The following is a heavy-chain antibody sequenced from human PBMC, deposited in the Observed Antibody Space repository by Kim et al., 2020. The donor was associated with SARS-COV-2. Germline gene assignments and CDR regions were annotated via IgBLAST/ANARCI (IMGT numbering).Heavy chain of an antibody. D-gene: IGHD6-19*01. J-gene: IGHJ6*02. CDR1: GFTFSSYG. CDR3: AKDSAVAASYGMDV. Sequence: GGSLRLSCAASGFTFSSYGMHWVRQAPGKGLEWVAVISYDGSNKYYADSVKGRFTISRDNSKNTLYLQMNSLRAEDTAVYYCAKDSAVAASYGMDVWGQGTTVTVSS. CDR2: ISYDGSNK. V-gene: IGHV3-30*18.